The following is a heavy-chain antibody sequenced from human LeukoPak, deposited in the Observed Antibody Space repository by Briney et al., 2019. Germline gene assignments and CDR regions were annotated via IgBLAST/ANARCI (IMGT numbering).Heavy chain of an antibody. D-gene: IGHD2-21*01. CDR2: IYYSGST. Sequence: SETLTLTCTASGGSISSGDYDWSWIRQPPGKGLEWIGYIYYSGSTYYNPSLKSRVTISVDTSKNQFSLKLSSVTAADTAVYYCARVGSYYYDYYMDVWGKGTTVTVSS. CDR1: GGSISSGDYD. V-gene: IGHV4-30-4*08. CDR3: ARVGSYYYDYYMDV. J-gene: IGHJ6*03.